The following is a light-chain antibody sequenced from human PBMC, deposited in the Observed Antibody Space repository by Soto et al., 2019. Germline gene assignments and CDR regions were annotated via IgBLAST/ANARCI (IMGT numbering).Light chain of an antibody. CDR1: SSDVGAYNY. Sequence: QSALTQPASVSGSPGQSITISCTGTSSDVGAYNYVSWYQQFPGKSPKLMIYAVSDRPSGVSDRFSGSKSGITASLTISGLQTEDEADYYCISYTNRQSYVFGTGTKLTVL. CDR3: ISYTNRQSYV. CDR2: AVS. J-gene: IGLJ1*01. V-gene: IGLV2-14*01.